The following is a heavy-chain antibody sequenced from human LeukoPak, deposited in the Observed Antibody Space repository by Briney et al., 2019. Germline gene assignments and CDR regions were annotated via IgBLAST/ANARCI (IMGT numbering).Heavy chain of an antibody. Sequence: GGSLRLSCTASGFTFSSYGMSWVRQAPGKGLEWVSAISGSGGSTYYADSVKGRFTISRDNSKNTLYLQMNSLRAEDTAVYYCAKGRYSSGWTTFDYWGQGTLVTVSS. CDR2: ISGSGGST. CDR1: GFTFSSYG. CDR3: AKGRYSSGWTTFDY. D-gene: IGHD6-19*01. V-gene: IGHV3-23*01. J-gene: IGHJ4*02.